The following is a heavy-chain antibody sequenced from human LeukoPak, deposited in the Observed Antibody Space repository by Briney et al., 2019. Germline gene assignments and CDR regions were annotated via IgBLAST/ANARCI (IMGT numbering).Heavy chain of an antibody. V-gene: IGHV3-23*01. D-gene: IGHD3-10*01. Sequence: PGGSLRLSCVASGFTFSSYGMSWVRQAPGKGLEWVSAISGSGGSTYYADSVKGRFTISRDNSKNTLYLQMNSLRAEDTAVYYCAKPKYYYGSGSYYLDYWGQGTLVTVSS. CDR2: ISGSGGST. CDR1: GFTFSSYG. CDR3: AKPKYYYGSGSYYLDY. J-gene: IGHJ4*02.